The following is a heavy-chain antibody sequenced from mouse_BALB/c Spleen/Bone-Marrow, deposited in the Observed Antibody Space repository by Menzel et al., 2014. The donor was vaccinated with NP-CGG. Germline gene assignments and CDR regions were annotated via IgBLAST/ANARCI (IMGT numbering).Heavy chain of an antibody. CDR1: GFNIKDYY. CDR2: IDPENGDT. Sequence: VQLKESGAELVRSGASVRLSCTASGFNIKDYYIHWVKQRPKQGLEWIGWIDPENGDTEYAPKFQDKATVTADTSSNTAYLQLSSLASEDTAVYYCNANNGNYAPMDYWGPGTSATVSS. J-gene: IGHJ4*01. D-gene: IGHD2-1*01. CDR3: NANNGNYAPMDY. V-gene: IGHV14-4*02.